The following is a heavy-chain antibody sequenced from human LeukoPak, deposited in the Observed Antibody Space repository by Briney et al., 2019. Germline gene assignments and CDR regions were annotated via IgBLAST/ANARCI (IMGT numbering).Heavy chain of an antibody. Sequence: SQTLSLTCTVSGTSISSGAYSWSWVRQHPGKGLEWIAYIYYSGNTYYNPSLKRLVTISVDTSKNQFSLKLSSVTAADTAVYYCARTITIFGALGYFDYWGQGTLVTVSS. V-gene: IGHV4-31*01. CDR3: ARTITIFGALGYFDY. CDR2: IYYSGNT. J-gene: IGHJ4*02. CDR1: GTSISSGAYS. D-gene: IGHD3-3*01.